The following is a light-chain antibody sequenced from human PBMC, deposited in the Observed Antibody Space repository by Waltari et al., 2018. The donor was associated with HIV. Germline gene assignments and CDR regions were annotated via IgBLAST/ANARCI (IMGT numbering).Light chain of an antibody. CDR2: AAS. Sequence: EIVMTQSPVTLSVSPGQRATLACRASQRISGNIAWYQQKPGQAPRLLIFAASTRATGVPARFSGSGFGTEFTRSISDLQSEYFAIYHCQQYIEWPLTFGQGTKVEVK. CDR1: QRISGN. CDR3: QQYIEWPLT. V-gene: IGKV3-15*01. J-gene: IGKJ1*01.